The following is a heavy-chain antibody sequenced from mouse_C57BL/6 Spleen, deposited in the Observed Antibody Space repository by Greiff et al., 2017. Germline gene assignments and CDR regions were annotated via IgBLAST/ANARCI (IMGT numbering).Heavy chain of an antibody. Sequence: VQLQQSGAELVRPGTSVKVSCKASGYAFTNYLIEWVKQRPGQGLEWIGVLNPGSGGTNYNEKFKGKATLTADKSSSTAYMQLSSLTSEDSAVYFCAREGKLPFDYWGQGTTLTVSS. CDR3: AREGKLPFDY. V-gene: IGHV1-54*01. CDR2: LNPGSGGT. CDR1: GYAFTNYL. J-gene: IGHJ2*01. D-gene: IGHD4-1*01.